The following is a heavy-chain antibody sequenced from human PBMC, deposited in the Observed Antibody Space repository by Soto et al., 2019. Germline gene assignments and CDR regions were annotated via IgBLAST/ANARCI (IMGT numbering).Heavy chain of an antibody. V-gene: IGHV3-33*01. CDR1: GFTFSSYG. D-gene: IGHD5-18*01. J-gene: IGHJ6*02. Sequence: QVQLVESGGGVDQPGRSLRLSCAASGFTFSSYGMHWVRQAPGKGLEWVAVIWYDGSNKYYADSVKGRFTISRDNSKNTLYLQMNSLRAEDTAVYYCARSPSRWGVTAKVYGMDVWGQGTTVTVSS. CDR3: ARSPSRWGVTAKVYGMDV. CDR2: IWYDGSNK.